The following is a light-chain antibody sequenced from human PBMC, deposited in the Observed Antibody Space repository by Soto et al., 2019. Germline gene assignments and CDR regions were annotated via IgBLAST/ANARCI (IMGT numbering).Light chain of an antibody. V-gene: IGLV2-14*01. J-gene: IGLJ2*01. CDR3: SSYANSRTLV. CDR1: SRDVGAYNY. CDR2: DVS. Sequence: QSALTQPASVSGSPGQSITISCTGTSRDVGAYNYVSWYQQHPGKAPKLMIYDVSNRPSGVSDRFPGSKSGNTASLTISGLQAEDEADYYCSSYANSRTLVFGGGTKLTVL.